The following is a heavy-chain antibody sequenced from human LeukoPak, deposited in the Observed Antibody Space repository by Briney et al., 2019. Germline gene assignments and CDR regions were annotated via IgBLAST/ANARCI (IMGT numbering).Heavy chain of an antibody. CDR3: ARGRSPYYYGSGRAFDI. D-gene: IGHD3-10*01. CDR2: ISYDGSNK. CDR1: GFTFSSYA. J-gene: IGHJ3*02. Sequence: PGGSLRLSCAASGFTFSSYAMHWVRQAPGKGLEWVAVISYDGSNKYYADSVKGRFTISRDNSKNTLYLQMNSLRAEDTAVYYCARGRSPYYYGSGRAFDIWGQGTMVTVSS. V-gene: IGHV3-30-3*01.